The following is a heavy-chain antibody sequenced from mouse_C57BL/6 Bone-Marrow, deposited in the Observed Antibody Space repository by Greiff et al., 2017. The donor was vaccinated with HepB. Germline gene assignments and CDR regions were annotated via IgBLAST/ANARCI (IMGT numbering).Heavy chain of an antibody. J-gene: IGHJ2*01. V-gene: IGHV14-4*01. D-gene: IGHD1-1*01. Sequence: VQLQQSGAELVRPGASVKLSCTASGFNIKDDYMHWVKQRPEQGLEWIGWIDPENGDTEYAPKFQGKATITADTSSNTAYLQLSSLTSEDTAVYYCSRYCGCSYYFDYGGQGTTLTVSA. CDR2: IDPENGDT. CDR3: SRYCGCSYYFDY. CDR1: GFNIKDDY.